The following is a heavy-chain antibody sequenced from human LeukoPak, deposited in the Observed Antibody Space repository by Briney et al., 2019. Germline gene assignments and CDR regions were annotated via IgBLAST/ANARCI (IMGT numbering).Heavy chain of an antibody. CDR2: ISSSSSYI. D-gene: IGHD4-11*01. CDR3: AKDATPTVLDAFDI. CDR1: GFSFSSYS. Sequence: GGSLRLSCAASGFSFSSYSMNWVRQAPGKGLEWVSSISSSSSYIYYVDSVKGRFTISRDNAKNSLYLQMNSLRAEDMALYYCAKDATPTVLDAFDIWGQGTMVTVSS. V-gene: IGHV3-21*04. J-gene: IGHJ3*02.